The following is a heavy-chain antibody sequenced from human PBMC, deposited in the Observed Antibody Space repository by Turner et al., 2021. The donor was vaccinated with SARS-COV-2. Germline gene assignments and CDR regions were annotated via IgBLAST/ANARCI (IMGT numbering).Heavy chain of an antibody. CDR3: ARDRSTYYDFWSGYWHFDY. V-gene: IGHV3-7*01. J-gene: IGHJ4*02. CDR1: GFTFSSYW. Sequence: EVQLVESGGGLVQPGGSLRLSCAASGFTFSSYWMSWVRQAPGKGLEWVANINQDGSEEYYVDSVKGRFTISRDNAKNSLYLQMNSLRAEDTAVYYCARDRSTYYDFWSGYWHFDYWGQGTLVTVSS. D-gene: IGHD3-3*01. CDR2: INQDGSEE.